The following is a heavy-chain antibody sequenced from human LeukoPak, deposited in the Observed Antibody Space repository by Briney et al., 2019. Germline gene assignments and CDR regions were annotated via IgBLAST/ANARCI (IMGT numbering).Heavy chain of an antibody. CDR3: ARVGYSNSYDY. J-gene: IGHJ4*02. V-gene: IGHV1-8*03. D-gene: IGHD4-11*01. CDR1: GYTFTNFD. Sequence: ASMKVSCKASGYTFTNFDINWVRQATGQGLEWMGWMNPNTGSAGYAQKFQDRVTSTWDASISTAYMDLSSLRSEDTAVYYCARVGYSNSYDYWGQGALVTVSS. CDR2: MNPNTGSA.